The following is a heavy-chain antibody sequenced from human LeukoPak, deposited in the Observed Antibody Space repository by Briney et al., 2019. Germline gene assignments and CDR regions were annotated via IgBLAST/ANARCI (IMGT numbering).Heavy chain of an antibody. Sequence: GGSLRLSCSVSGLTFSNYWMSWVRQAPGKGLEWVANIKEDVNEKYHVDSGRFTISRDNAKNSLYLQMDSLRVEDTAVYYCARGWAQLDYWGQGTLVTVSS. J-gene: IGHJ4*02. D-gene: IGHD5-24*01. CDR2: IKEDVNEK. CDR1: GLTFSNYW. CDR3: ARGWAQLDY. V-gene: IGHV3-7*01.